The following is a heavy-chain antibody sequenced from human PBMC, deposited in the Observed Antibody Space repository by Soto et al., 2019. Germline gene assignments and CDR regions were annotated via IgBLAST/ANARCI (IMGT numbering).Heavy chain of an antibody. D-gene: IGHD5-12*01. CDR3: AKTHGYPYYFYY. V-gene: IGHV3-23*01. CDR2: ISGSGDTT. J-gene: IGHJ4*02. Sequence: LRLSCAASGFTFSNYAMSWVRQATWKWLEWVSAISGSGDTTYYVDSVKGRFTISRDSSKNTLYLQMNSLRAADTAVYYCAKTHGYPYYFYYWGQGTLVTVS. CDR1: GFTFSNYA.